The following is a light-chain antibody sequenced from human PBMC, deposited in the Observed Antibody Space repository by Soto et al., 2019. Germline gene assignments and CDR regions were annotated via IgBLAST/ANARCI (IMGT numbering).Light chain of an antibody. CDR2: AAS. CDR3: QQSYSTPSIT. Sequence: DIQMTQSPSSLSASVGDRVTITCRASQSISSHLNWYQQKPGKAPKLLIYAASSLQSGVPSRFSGSGSGTDFTLTISSLQPEDFATYSCQQSYSTPSITFGQGTRLEIK. CDR1: QSISSH. J-gene: IGKJ5*01. V-gene: IGKV1-39*01.